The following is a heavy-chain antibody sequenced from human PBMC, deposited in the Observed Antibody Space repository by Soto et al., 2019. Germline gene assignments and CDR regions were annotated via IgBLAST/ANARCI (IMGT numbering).Heavy chain of an antibody. V-gene: IGHV3-23*01. J-gene: IGHJ6*02. CDR1: GFTCSTYA. D-gene: IGHD1-1*01. CDR3: AKLQVEGYHNCYGMDF. CDR2: ISVSGSDT. Sequence: PGGSLRLSCAASGFTCSTYAMGWVRQAPGKGLECVSTISVSGSDTYYADSVKGRLTISRDNSRDTLFLEMNSLRAEDTAVYYCAKLQVEGYHNCYGMDFWGQGPTVTVSS.